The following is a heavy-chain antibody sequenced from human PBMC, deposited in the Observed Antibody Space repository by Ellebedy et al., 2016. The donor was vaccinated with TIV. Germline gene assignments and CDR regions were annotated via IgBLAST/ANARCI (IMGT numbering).Heavy chain of an antibody. CDR2: IYYSGST. V-gene: IGHV4-59*01. Sequence: SETLSLTXTVSGGSISSYYWSWIRQPPGKGLEWIGYIYYSGSTNYNPSLKSRVTISVDTSKNQFSLKLSSVTAADTAVYYCARVRSGYSIDYWGQGTLVTVSS. CDR3: ARVRSGYSIDY. J-gene: IGHJ4*02. CDR1: GGSISSYY. D-gene: IGHD3-22*01.